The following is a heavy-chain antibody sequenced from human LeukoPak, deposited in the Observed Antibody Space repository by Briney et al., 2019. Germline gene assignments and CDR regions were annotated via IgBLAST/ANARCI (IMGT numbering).Heavy chain of an antibody. CDR1: GGSVSSSIYY. CDR2: IYYSGST. D-gene: IGHD3-9*01. Sequence: SETLSLTCTVCGGSVSSSIYYWGWIRQPPGKGLEWIGSIYYSGSTSYNPSLKSRVTISVDTSKNQFSLKLTSVTAADTAVYYCASRNDILTGYVFDFWGQGTLVTVSS. J-gene: IGHJ4*02. V-gene: IGHV4-39*01. CDR3: ASRNDILTGYVFDF.